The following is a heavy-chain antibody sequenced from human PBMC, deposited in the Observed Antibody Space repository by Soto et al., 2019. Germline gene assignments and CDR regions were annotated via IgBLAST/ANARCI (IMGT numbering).Heavy chain of an antibody. CDR2: ISWNSGRI. D-gene: IGHD4-17*01. CDR1: GFTFDDYA. J-gene: IGHJ4*02. CDR3: AKDTPLRWIHY. Sequence: PGGSLRLSCAASGFTFDDYAMYWVRQVPGKGLEWVSGISWNSGRIGYADSVKGRFTISRDNAKNSLYLQMNSLRAEDTAVYYCAKDTPLRWIHYSGQATLVTVSS. V-gene: IGHV3-9*01.